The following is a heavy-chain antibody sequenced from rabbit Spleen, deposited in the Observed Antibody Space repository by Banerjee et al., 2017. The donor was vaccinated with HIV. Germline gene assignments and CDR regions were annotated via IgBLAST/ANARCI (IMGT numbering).Heavy chain of an antibody. CDR3: ARDTSSSFSSYGMDL. J-gene: IGHJ6*01. V-gene: IGHV1S45*01. CDR1: RVSFSDKDV. CDR2: IYAGSSGST. D-gene: IGHD1-1*01. Sequence: EQLEESGGGLVKPEGSLTLTCKASRVSFSDKDVMCWVRQAPGKGLEWIACIYAGSSGSTYYASWAKGRFTISKTSSTTVTLQMTRLTAADTATYFCARDTSSSFSSYGMDLWGPGTLVTVS.